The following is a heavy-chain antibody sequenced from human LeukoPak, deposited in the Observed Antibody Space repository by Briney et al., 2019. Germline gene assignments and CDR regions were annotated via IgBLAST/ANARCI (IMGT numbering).Heavy chain of an antibody. Sequence: PGGSLRLSCAASGFTFSSYSMNWVRQAPGKGLEWVSSISSSSSYIYYADSVKGRFTISRDNAKNSLYLQMNSLRAEDTAVYYCARSLSAYYYDSSGYSIFDYWGQGTLVTVSS. CDR1: GFTFSSYS. CDR2: ISSSSSYI. V-gene: IGHV3-21*01. D-gene: IGHD3-22*01. CDR3: ARSLSAYYYDSSGYSIFDY. J-gene: IGHJ4*02.